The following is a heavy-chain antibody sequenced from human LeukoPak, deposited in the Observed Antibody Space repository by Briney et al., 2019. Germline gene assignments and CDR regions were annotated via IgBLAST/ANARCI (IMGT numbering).Heavy chain of an antibody. J-gene: IGHJ4*02. CDR2: IYSGGST. CDR3: ARARGIVGATANFDY. CDR1: GFTVSSNY. D-gene: IGHD1-26*01. Sequence: LAGGSLRLSCAASGFTVSSNYMSWVRQAPGKGLEWVSVIYSGGSTYYADSVKGRFTISRDNSKNTLYLQMNSLRAEDTAVYYCARARGIVGATANFDYWGQGTLVTVSS. V-gene: IGHV3-53*01.